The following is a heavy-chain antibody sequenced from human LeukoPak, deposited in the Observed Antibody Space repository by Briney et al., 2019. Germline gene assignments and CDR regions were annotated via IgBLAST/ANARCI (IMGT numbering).Heavy chain of an antibody. CDR1: GFTFSSYA. CDR2: ISYDGSNK. J-gene: IGHJ4*02. V-gene: IGHV3-30*04. CDR3: ARGYSSSWSFDY. Sequence: PGRSLRLSCAASGFTFSSYAMHWVRQAPGKGLEWVAVISYDGSNKYYADSVKGRFTISRDNSKNTLYLQMNSLRAEDTAVYYCARGYSSSWSFDYWGQGTLVTVSS. D-gene: IGHD6-13*01.